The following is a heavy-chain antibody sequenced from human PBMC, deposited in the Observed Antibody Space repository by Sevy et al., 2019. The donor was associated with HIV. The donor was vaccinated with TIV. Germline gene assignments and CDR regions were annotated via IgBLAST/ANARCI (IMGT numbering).Heavy chain of an antibody. CDR2: ISGSGGST. V-gene: IGHV3-23*01. J-gene: IGHJ4*02. CDR3: AKDSCVGVCRPPSYFDY. D-gene: IGHD2-8*01. CDR1: GFTFSSYA. Sequence: GGSLRLSCAASGFTFSSYAMCWVRQAPGMGLEWVSAISGSGGSTYYADSVKGRFTISRDNSKNTLYLQMNSLRAEDTAVYYCAKDSCVGVCRPPSYFDYWGQRTLVTVSS.